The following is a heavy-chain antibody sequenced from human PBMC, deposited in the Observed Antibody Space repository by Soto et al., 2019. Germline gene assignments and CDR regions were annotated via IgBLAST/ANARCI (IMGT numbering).Heavy chain of an antibody. V-gene: IGHV1-18*01. J-gene: IGHJ6*02. D-gene: IGHD5-12*01. CDR2: ISTYNGDT. Sequence: GASVKVSCKASGYTFTRSGISWVRQAPGQGLEWMGWISTYNGDTNYAQTFQGRVTMTTDTSTSTVHMEVRSLRSDDTAVYYCAREGVAPYYYYGMDVWGQGTPVNV. CDR1: GYTFTRSG. CDR3: AREGVAPYYYYGMDV.